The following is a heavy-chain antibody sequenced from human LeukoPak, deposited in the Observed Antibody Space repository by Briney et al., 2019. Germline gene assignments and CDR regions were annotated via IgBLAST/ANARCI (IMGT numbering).Heavy chain of an antibody. V-gene: IGHV4-4*02. Sequence: SETLSLTCAVSGVSIIRTNWWIWVRQTPGRGLGWSGEIYYDGVTNYNPSLKSRVTISIDKSKNHFSLNLTSVTAADTAVYYCARDRDVAVHHPFYWGQGTLVTVSS. CDR1: GVSIIRTNW. CDR2: IYYDGVT. CDR3: ARDRDVAVHHPFY. J-gene: IGHJ4*02. D-gene: IGHD5-24*01.